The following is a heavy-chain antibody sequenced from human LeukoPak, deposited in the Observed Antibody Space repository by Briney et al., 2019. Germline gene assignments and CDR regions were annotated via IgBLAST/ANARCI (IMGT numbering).Heavy chain of an antibody. CDR3: AREVLDTAIGGFDY. Sequence: GGSLRLSCAASGFTFSSYWMSWVRQAPGKGLEWVANIKQDGSEKYYVDSVKGRFTISRDNAKNSLYLQMNSLRAEDTAAYYCAREVLDTAIGGFDYWGQGTLVTVSS. CDR2: IKQDGSEK. J-gene: IGHJ4*02. V-gene: IGHV3-7*01. CDR1: GFTFSSYW. D-gene: IGHD5-18*01.